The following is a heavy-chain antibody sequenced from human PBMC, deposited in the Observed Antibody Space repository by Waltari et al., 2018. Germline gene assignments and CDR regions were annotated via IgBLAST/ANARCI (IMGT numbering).Heavy chain of an antibody. J-gene: IGHJ4*02. CDR3: AREGLLWFGEPVFDY. CDR1: AA. Sequence: AAWNWIRQSPSRGLEWLGRTYYRSKWYNDYAVSVKSRITINPDTSKNQFSLQLNSVTPEDTAVYYCAREGLLWFGEPVFDYWGQGTLVTVSS. V-gene: IGHV6-1*01. CDR2: TYYRSKWYN. D-gene: IGHD3-10*01.